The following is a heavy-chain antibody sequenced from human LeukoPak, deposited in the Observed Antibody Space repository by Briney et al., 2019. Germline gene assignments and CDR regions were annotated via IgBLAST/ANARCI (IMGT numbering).Heavy chain of an antibody. CDR1: GFTFSSYA. J-gene: IGHJ4*02. Sequence: GGSLRLSCAASGFTFSSYAMNWVRQAPGKGLVWVSRINSDGSSTADSVKGRFTISRDNAKSTLYLQMNSLRVEDTAVYYCARVRDYSGYDFDYWGQGTLVTVSS. D-gene: IGHD5-12*01. CDR2: INSDGSST. CDR3: ARVRDYSGYDFDY. V-gene: IGHV3-74*01.